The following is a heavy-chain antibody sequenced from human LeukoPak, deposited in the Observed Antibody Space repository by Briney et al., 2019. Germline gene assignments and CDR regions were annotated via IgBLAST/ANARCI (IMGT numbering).Heavy chain of an antibody. J-gene: IGHJ5*02. D-gene: IGHD3-22*01. CDR3: ARDLGGGNYYELSFDP. V-gene: IGHV1-46*01. CDR2: ISPSGGST. Sequence: GASVKVSCKASGYTFTSYYMHWVRQAPGQGLEWMGIISPSGGSTSYAQKFQGRVTMTRDTSTSTVYMELSSLRSEDTAVYYCARDLGGGNYYELSFDPWGQGTLVTVSS. CDR1: GYTFTSYY.